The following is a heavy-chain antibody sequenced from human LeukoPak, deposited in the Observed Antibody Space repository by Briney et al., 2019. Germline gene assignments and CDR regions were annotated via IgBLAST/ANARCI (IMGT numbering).Heavy chain of an antibody. CDR1: GFTFSKYW. Sequence: GGSLRLSCAASGFTFSKYWMSWVRQAPGKGLEGVANIRHEGSEKYYVDSMKDRFTISRDNAKNSLYLQMNSLRAEDTAVYYCARANPAAMIATKTNFYYWGQGTLVTVSS. D-gene: IGHD2-2*01. J-gene: IGHJ4*02. V-gene: IGHV3-7*01. CDR3: ARANPAAMIATKTNFYY. CDR2: IRHEGSEK.